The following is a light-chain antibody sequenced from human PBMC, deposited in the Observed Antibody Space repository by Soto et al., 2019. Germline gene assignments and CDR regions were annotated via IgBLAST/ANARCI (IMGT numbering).Light chain of an antibody. Sequence: VLQQSPAALSWSPWVRATLSCRASQSVSSYLAWYQQKPGQAPRLLIYDASNRATGIPARFSGGGSGTDFTLTISRLEPEDFAVYYCQQFSRYPLTVGGGTKVDIK. CDR2: DAS. CDR3: QQFSRYPLT. V-gene: IGKV3-11*01. J-gene: IGKJ4*01. CDR1: QSVSSY.